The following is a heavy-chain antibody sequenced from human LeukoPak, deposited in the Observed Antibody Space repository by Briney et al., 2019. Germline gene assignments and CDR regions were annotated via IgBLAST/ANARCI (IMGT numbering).Heavy chain of an antibody. Sequence: SQTLSLTCTVSGGSISSGSYYWSWIRQPAGKGLEWIGRIYTSGSTNYNPSLKSRVTISVDTSKNQVSLKLSSVTAADTAVYYCARDGAHSSGWYRSYYYYGMDVWGQGTTVTVSS. D-gene: IGHD6-19*01. J-gene: IGHJ6*02. CDR1: GGSISSGSYY. V-gene: IGHV4-61*02. CDR3: ARDGAHSSGWYRSYYYYGMDV. CDR2: IYTSGST.